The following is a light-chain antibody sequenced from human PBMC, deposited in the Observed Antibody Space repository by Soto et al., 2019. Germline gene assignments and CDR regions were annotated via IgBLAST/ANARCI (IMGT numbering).Light chain of an antibody. J-gene: IGKJ4*01. Sequence: IQMNQSPSSLSASVGDRVTITCRASQSISTYLNWYQQKPGKVPKLLIYAASSLQSGVPSRFSGSGSGTDFTLTISSLQPEDFATYYCQQANSFPLTFGGGTKVDIK. CDR1: QSISTY. CDR2: AAS. V-gene: IGKV1-39*01. CDR3: QQANSFPLT.